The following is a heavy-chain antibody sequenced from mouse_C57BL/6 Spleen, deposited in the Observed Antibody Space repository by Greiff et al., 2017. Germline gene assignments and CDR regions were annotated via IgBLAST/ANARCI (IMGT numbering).Heavy chain of an antibody. V-gene: IGHV1-50*01. CDR3: ARGGYGSLFDY. CDR1: GYTFTSYW. CDR2: IDPSDSYT. J-gene: IGHJ2*01. D-gene: IGHD1-1*01. Sequence: QVQLQQPGAELVKPGASVKLSCKASGYTFTSYWMQWVKQRPGQGLEWIGEIDPSDSYTNYNQKFKGKATLTVDTSSSTAYMQLSSLTSEDSAVYYCARGGYGSLFDYWGQGTTLTVSA.